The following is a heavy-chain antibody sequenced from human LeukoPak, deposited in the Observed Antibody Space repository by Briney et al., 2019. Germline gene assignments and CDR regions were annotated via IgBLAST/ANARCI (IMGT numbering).Heavy chain of an antibody. CDR2: IGGGGSST. CDR3: ARELREGSSGWFYYYYGMDV. V-gene: IGHV3-23*01. J-gene: IGHJ6*02. D-gene: IGHD6-19*01. Sequence: GGSLRLSCAASGFTFSTYAMSWVRQAPGKGLEWVSAIGGGGSSTYYADSVKGRFTISRDNSKNTVYPQMNSLRAEDTAVYYCARELREGSSGWFYYYYGMDVWGQGTTVTVSS. CDR1: GFTFSTYA.